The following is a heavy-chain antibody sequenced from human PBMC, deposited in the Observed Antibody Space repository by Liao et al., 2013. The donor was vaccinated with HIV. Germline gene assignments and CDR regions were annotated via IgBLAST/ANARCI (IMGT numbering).Heavy chain of an antibody. Sequence: QVQLQDSGPGLVKPSETLSLTCTVSGASISGGDYYWSWIRQPPGQGLEWIGYISYSGSTYYNPSLKSRITISADTSKKQFSLKVRSVTAADTAVYYCLGTTSFPPLDYWGQGILVTVSS. CDR1: GASISGGDYY. V-gene: IGHV4-30-4*01. CDR2: ISYSGST. CDR3: LGTTSFPPLDY. J-gene: IGHJ4*02. D-gene: IGHD4-17*01.